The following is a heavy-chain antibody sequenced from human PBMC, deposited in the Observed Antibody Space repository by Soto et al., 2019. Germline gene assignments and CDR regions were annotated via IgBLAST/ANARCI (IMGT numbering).Heavy chain of an antibody. CDR3: ARHPTVTEYYFDY. J-gene: IGHJ4*02. CDR2: IYHSGST. Sequence: SETLSLTCAVSGGSISSGGYSWSWIRQPPGKGLEWIGYIYHSGSTYYNPSLKSRVTISVDRSKNQFSLKLSSVTAADTAVYYCARHPTVTEYYFDYWGQGTLVTVPQ. D-gene: IGHD4-17*01. CDR1: GGSISSGGYS. V-gene: IGHV4-30-2*01.